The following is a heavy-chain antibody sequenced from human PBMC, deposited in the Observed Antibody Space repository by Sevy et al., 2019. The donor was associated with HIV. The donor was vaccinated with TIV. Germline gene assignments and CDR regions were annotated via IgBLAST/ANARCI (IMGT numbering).Heavy chain of an antibody. CDR3: ASVWGGASNGCLYFDH. D-gene: IGHD3-16*01. Sequence: GGSLRLSCAASGFTFSTYGMHWVRQAPGKGLEWAAAISYNGTKKYYGDSVKGRFTISRDNSKNTLYFEINGLRAEDTAAYYCASVWGGASNGCLYFDHWGQGALVTVSS. J-gene: IGHJ4*02. V-gene: IGHV3-30*03. CDR1: GFTFSTYG. CDR2: ISYNGTKK.